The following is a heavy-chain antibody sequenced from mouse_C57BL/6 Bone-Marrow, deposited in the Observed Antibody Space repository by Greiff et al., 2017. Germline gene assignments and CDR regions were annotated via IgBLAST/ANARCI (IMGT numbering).Heavy chain of an antibody. CDR3: ARGSFPPFAY. V-gene: IGHV5-12*01. Sequence: EVKLVESGGGLVQPGGSLKLSCAASGFTFSDYYMYWVRQTPEKRLEWVAYISNGGGSTYYPDTVKGRFTISRDNAKNTLYLQMSRLKSEDTAMYYCARGSFPPFAYWGQGTLVTVSA. CDR2: ISNGGGST. J-gene: IGHJ3*01. CDR1: GFTFSDYY.